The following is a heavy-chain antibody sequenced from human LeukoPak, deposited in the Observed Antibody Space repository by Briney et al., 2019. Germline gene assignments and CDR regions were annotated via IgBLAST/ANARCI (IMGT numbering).Heavy chain of an antibody. D-gene: IGHD3-22*01. J-gene: IGHJ4*02. CDR1: GFTFSSYG. V-gene: IGHV3-23*01. CDR2: ISGSGGST. Sequence: GGSLRLSCAASGFTFSSYGMSWVRQAPGKGLEWVSVISGSGGSTYYADSVKGRFTISRDNSKNTVYLQVNSLRAEDTAVYCCAKDSDSSGSIGPSYFDYWGQGTLVTVSS. CDR3: AKDSDSSGSIGPSYFDY.